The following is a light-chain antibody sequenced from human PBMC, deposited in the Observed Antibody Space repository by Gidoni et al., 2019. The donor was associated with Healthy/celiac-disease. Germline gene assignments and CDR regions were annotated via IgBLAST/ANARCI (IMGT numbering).Light chain of an antibody. CDR1: QSVSSN. CDR3: QQYTNWPPLT. J-gene: IGKJ4*01. Sequence: DIVMTQPPATLSVSPGERANLSCSASQSVSSNVAWYQQKPCQTPRLRIYGASTRATGIPARFSGSGSGTEFTLTISSLQSEDFAVYYCQQYTNWPPLTFXGXTKVEIK. CDR2: GAS. V-gene: IGKV3-15*01.